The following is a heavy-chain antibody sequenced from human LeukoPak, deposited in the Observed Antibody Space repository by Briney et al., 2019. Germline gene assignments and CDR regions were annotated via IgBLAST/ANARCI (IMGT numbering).Heavy chain of an antibody. J-gene: IGHJ4*02. CDR3: VREGGSSGWYPFDY. CDR2: IYTSGST. V-gene: IGHV4-4*07. D-gene: IGHD6-19*01. CDR1: GGSISSYY. Sequence: SETLSLTCTVSGGSISSYYWSWIRQPAGKGLEWIGRIYTSGSTNYNPSLKSRVTMSVDTSKNQFSLKLSSVTAADTAVYYCVREGGSSGWYPFDYWGQGTLVTVSS.